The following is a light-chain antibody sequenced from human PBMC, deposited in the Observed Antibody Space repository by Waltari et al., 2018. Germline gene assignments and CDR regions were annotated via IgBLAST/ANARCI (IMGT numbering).Light chain of an antibody. V-gene: IGKV3-20*01. CDR2: DAS. CDR3: QQYGHSPPYT. Sequence: EIVLTQSPGTLSLSPGESATLSCRASQRISTTYLAWYQQKPGHTPRLLIYDASSRATGIPDRVRGSGSGTDFTLTVSRVEPEDFAVYYCQQYGHSPPYTFGQGTKLEIK. J-gene: IGKJ2*01. CDR1: QRISTTY.